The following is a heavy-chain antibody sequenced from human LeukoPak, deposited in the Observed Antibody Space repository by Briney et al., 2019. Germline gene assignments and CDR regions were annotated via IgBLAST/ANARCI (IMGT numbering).Heavy chain of an antibody. CDR3: ARAGDFWSGYYFVWFDP. J-gene: IGHJ5*02. CDR2: IIPIFGTA. V-gene: IGHV1-69*01. Sequence: ASAKVSCKASGGTFSSYAISWVRQAPGQGLEWMGGIIPIFGTANYAQKFQGRVTITADESTSTAYMELSSLRSEDTAVYYCARAGDFWSGYYFVWFDPWGQGTLVTVSS. D-gene: IGHD3-3*01. CDR1: GGTFSSYA.